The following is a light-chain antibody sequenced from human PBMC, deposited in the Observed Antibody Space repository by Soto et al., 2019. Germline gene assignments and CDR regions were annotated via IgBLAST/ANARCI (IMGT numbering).Light chain of an antibody. CDR1: QNINTF. CDR3: QQGHSTPRT. Sequence: DIQMTQSPSSLSASVGDRVTITCRASQNINTFLNWYQQKPEKAPKLLIYGASTLQSGVPPRFSGSGSGTDFTLTISSLQPEDFALYYCQQGHSTPRTFGQGTKVEIK. V-gene: IGKV1-39*01. CDR2: GAS. J-gene: IGKJ1*01.